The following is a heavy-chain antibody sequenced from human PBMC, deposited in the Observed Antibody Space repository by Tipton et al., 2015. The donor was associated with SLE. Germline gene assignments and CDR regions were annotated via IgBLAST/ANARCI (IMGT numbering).Heavy chain of an antibody. V-gene: IGHV4-34*01. Sequence: TLSLTCAVYGGSFSGYYWRWIRQPPGKGLEWIGEINHSGSTNYHPSLKSRVTISVDTSKNQFSLQLSSVTAADTAVYYCARGGFWSGYYPFDYWGQGTLVTVSS. CDR1: GGSFSGYY. CDR3: ARGGFWSGYYPFDY. CDR2: INHSGST. D-gene: IGHD3-3*01. J-gene: IGHJ4*02.